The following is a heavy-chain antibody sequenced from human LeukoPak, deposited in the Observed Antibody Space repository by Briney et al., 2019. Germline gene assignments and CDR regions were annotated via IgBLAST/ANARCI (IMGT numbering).Heavy chain of an antibody. Sequence: LPLTCTVSGGSVSRSPYYWGWVRQAPGKGLEWVSYISSSGSTIYYADSVKGRFTISRDNAKNSLYLQMNSLRAEDTAVYYCAELGITMIGGVWGKGTTVTISS. J-gene: IGHJ6*04. V-gene: IGHV3-48*03. CDR2: ISSSGSTI. D-gene: IGHD3-10*02. CDR1: GGSVSRSPYY. CDR3: AELGITMIGGV.